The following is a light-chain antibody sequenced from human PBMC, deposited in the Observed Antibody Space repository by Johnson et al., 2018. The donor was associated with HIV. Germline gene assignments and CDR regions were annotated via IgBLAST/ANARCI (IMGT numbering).Light chain of an antibody. CDR1: VSNIESYF. CDR2: EDN. V-gene: IGLV1-51*02. J-gene: IGLJ1*01. Sequence: QSVLTQPPSVSAAPGQTVNISCSGNVSNIESYFVSWYQQLPGAAPTLLIYEDNKRPSGIPDRFSGSKSGATATLGITGLQTGDEADYYCGIWDASLSPLYFFGTGTTITVL. CDR3: GIWDASLSPLYF.